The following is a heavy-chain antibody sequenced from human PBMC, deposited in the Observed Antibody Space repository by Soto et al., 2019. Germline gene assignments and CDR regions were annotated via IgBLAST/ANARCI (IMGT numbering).Heavy chain of an antibody. D-gene: IGHD7-27*01. J-gene: IGHJ3*02. CDR2: INHRGST. Sequence: SETLSLNCAVYGGSFSGYYWSWIRQPPGKGLEWIGEINHRGSTNYNPSLKSRVTISVDTSKNQFSLKLSSETAADTAVYYCARRTGDREAFDIWGQGTMVTVSS. CDR1: GGSFSGYY. CDR3: ARRTGDREAFDI. V-gene: IGHV4-34*01.